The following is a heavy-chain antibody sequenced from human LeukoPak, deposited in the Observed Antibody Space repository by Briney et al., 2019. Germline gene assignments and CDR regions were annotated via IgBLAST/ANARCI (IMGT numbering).Heavy chain of an antibody. CDR2: INPNSGDT. D-gene: IGHD1-26*01. V-gene: IGHV1-2*02. CDR1: GYTFTGYY. Sequence: ASVKVSCNASGYTFTGYYMDWVRQAPGQGLEWMGWINPNSGDTNYAQKFQGRVTMTRDTSISTAYMELRRLTSDDTAVYYCARSIVGSTVGYWGQGTLVTVSS. J-gene: IGHJ4*02. CDR3: ARSIVGSTVGY.